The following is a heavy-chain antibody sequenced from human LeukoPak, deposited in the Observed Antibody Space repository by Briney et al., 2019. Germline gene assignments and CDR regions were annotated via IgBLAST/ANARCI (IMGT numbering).Heavy chain of an antibody. CDR2: ISGSGGST. CDR3: AKVSSDIVVVVAATVYFDY. CDR1: GFTFSNYA. Sequence: PGGSLGLSCAASGFTFSNYAMSWVRQAPGKGLEWVSVISGSGGSTYYADSVKGRFTISRDNSKNTLYLQMNSLRAEGTAVYYCAKVSSDIVVVVAATVYFDYWGQGTLVTVSS. V-gene: IGHV3-23*01. D-gene: IGHD2-15*01. J-gene: IGHJ4*02.